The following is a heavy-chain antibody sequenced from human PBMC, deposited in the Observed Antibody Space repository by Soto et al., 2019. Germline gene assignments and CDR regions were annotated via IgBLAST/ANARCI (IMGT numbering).Heavy chain of an antibody. CDR3: ARGLSDGSVQYCDY. Sequence: EVQLVESGGGLVKPGGSLRLSCAASGFTFSSYSMNWVRQAPGKGLEWVSSISSSSSYIYYGDSVKGRFTISRDNAKNSLYLQMNSLRAEDTAVYYCARGLSDGSVQYCDYWGQGTLVTVSS. CDR1: GFTFSSYS. CDR2: ISSSSSYI. D-gene: IGHD3-10*01. V-gene: IGHV3-21*01. J-gene: IGHJ4*02.